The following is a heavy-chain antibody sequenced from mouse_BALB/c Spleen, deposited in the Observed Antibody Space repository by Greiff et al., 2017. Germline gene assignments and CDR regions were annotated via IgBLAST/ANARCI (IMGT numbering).Heavy chain of an antibody. CDR1: GYTFTSYN. V-gene: IGHV1-12*01. J-gene: IGHJ3*01. CDR2: IYPGNGDT. CDR3: ARFGTLFAY. Sequence: QVQLKQPGAELVKPGASVKMSCKASGYTFTSYNMHWVKQTPGQGLEWIGAIYPGNGDTSYNQKFKGKATLTADKSSSTAYMQLSSLTSEDSAVYYCARFGTLFAYWGQGTLVTVSA. D-gene: IGHD1-1*02.